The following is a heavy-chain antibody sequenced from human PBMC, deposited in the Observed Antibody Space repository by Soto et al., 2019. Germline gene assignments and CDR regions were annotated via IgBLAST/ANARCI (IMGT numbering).Heavy chain of an antibody. CDR3: ARGLVDFWSGYYPQNWFDP. Sequence: SETLSLTCTVSGGSISSYYWSWIRQPPGKGLEWIGYIYYSGSTNYNPSLKSRVTISVDTSKNQFSLKLSSVTAADTAVYYCARGLVDFWSGYYPQNWFDPWGQGTLVTVSS. D-gene: IGHD3-3*01. V-gene: IGHV4-59*01. CDR1: GGSISSYY. CDR2: IYYSGST. J-gene: IGHJ5*02.